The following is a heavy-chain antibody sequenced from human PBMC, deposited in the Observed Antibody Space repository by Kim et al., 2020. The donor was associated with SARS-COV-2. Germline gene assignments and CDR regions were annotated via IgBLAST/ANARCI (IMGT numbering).Heavy chain of an antibody. CDR2: IIPIFGTA. Sequence: SVKVSCKASGGTFSSYAISWVRQAPGQGLEWMGGIIPIFGTANYAQKFQGRVTITADESTSTAYMELSSLRSEDTAVYYCARRPTYGDTWYFDLWGRGTLVTVSS. CDR1: GGTFSSYA. D-gene: IGHD4-17*01. V-gene: IGHV1-69*13. J-gene: IGHJ2*01. CDR3: ARRPTYGDTWYFDL.